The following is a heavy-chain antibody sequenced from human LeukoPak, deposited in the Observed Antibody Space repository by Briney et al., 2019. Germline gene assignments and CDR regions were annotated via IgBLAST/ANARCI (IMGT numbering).Heavy chain of an antibody. CDR1: GYSLTSYG. CDR2: MSAYNGKT. Sequence: ASGKVSCKPSGYSLTSYGISWVRQAPGQGLEWVGWMSAYNGKTNYAQQLQGRVTMTTGTSTSTAYMELRSPTSDDTAVYYCARVVPAERYIYFDSWGQGTLVTVSS. J-gene: IGHJ4*02. D-gene: IGHD2-2*01. V-gene: IGHV1-18*01. CDR3: ARVVPAERYIYFDS.